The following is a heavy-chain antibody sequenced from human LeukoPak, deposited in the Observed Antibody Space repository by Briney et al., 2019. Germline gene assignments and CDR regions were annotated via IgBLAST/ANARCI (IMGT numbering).Heavy chain of an antibody. CDR1: GGSFSGYY. Sequence: PSETLSLTCAVYGGSFSGYYWSWIRQPPGKGLEWIGEINHSGSTNYNPSLKSRVTISVDTSKNQFSLKLSSVTAADTAVYYCASLSIAAAGTSPNFDYWGQGTLVTVSS. J-gene: IGHJ4*02. V-gene: IGHV4-34*01. D-gene: IGHD6-13*01. CDR2: INHSGST. CDR3: ASLSIAAAGTSPNFDY.